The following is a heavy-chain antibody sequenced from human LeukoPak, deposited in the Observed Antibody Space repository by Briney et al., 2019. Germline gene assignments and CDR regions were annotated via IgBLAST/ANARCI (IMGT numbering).Heavy chain of an antibody. V-gene: IGHV1-24*01. D-gene: IGHD4-17*01. CDR2: FDPEDGET. CDR3: ARDPPDGDYFDY. Sequence: ASGKVSCKVSGYTLTELSMHWVRQAPGKGLEWMGGFDPEDGETIYAQKFQGRVTMTEDTSTDTAYMELSSLRSEDTAVYHCARDPPDGDYFDYWGQGTLVTVSS. J-gene: IGHJ4*02. CDR1: GYTLTELS.